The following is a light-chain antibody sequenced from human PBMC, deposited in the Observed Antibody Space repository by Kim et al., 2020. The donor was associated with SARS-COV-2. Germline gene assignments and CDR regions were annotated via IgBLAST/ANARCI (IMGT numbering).Light chain of an antibody. CDR1: QSISSY. Sequence: ASVGDRVTITCRASQSISSYLNWYHQKPGKAPKLLIYAASSLQSGVPSRFSGSGSGTDFTLTISSLQPEDFAIYYCQQSYSTPWTFGQGTKVDIK. CDR2: AAS. CDR3: QQSYSTPWT. J-gene: IGKJ1*01. V-gene: IGKV1-39*01.